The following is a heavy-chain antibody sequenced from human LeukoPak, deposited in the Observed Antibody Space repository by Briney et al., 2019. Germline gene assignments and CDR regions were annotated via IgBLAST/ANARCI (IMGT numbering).Heavy chain of an antibody. CDR3: APQRGYAFDI. J-gene: IGHJ3*02. V-gene: IGHV3-74*01. CDR2: ISSDGSNT. CDR1: GFTFSSYW. Sequence: PGGSLRLSCAASGFTFSSYWMHWVRQAPGKGLVWVSRISSDGSNTNYADSVKGRFTISRDNAKNTLYLQMNSLGAEDTAVYYCAPQRGYAFDIWGQRTMVTVSS.